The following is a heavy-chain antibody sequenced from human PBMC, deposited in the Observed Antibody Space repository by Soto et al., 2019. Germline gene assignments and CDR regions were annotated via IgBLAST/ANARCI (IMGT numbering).Heavy chain of an antibody. Sequence: EVQLVESGGGLVQPGGSLRLSCAASGFTFSSYWMSWVRQAPGKGLEWVANVNQDGGEKFYVGSVKGRFTISRDNAMNSLYLQMNSLRAEDTAVYYCARGRPVPYWGQGTLLTVSS. D-gene: IGHD3-10*01. CDR2: VNQDGGEK. V-gene: IGHV3-7*01. CDR3: ARGRPVPY. J-gene: IGHJ4*02. CDR1: GFTFSSYW.